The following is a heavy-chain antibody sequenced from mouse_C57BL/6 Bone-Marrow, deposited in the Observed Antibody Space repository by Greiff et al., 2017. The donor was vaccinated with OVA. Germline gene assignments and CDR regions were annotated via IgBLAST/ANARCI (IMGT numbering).Heavy chain of an antibody. Sequence: EVMLVESEGGLVQPGSSMKLSCTASGFTFSDYYMAWVRQVPEKGLEWVANINYDGSSTYYLDSLKSRFIISRDNAKNILYLQMSSLKSEDTATYYCARDHPDYYGRSYPGYFDVWGTGTTVTVSS. CDR3: ARDHPDYYGRSYPGYFDV. CDR2: INYDGSST. V-gene: IGHV5-16*01. J-gene: IGHJ1*03. D-gene: IGHD1-1*01. CDR1: GFTFSDYY.